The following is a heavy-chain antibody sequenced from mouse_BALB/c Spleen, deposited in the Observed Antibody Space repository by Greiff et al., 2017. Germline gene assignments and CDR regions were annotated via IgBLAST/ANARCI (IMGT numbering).Heavy chain of an antibody. CDR2: INPSSGYT. V-gene: IGHV1-4*02. CDR1: GYTFTSYT. Sequence: VMLVESAAELARPGASVKMSCKASGYTFTSYTMHWVKQRPGQGLEWIGYINPSSGYTEYNQKFKDKTTLTADKSSSTAYMQLSSLTSEDSAVYYCARSAYYAMDYWGQGTSVTVSS. CDR3: ARSAYYAMDY. J-gene: IGHJ4*01.